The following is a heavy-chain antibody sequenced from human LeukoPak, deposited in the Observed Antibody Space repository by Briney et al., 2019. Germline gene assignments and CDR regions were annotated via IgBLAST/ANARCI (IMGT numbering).Heavy chain of an antibody. CDR2: ISSSGSTI. J-gene: IGHJ4*02. CDR1: GFTFSDYY. V-gene: IGHV3-11*01. D-gene: IGHD4-23*01. Sequence: PGGSLRLSCAASGFTFSDYYMSWIRQAPWKGLEWVSYISSSGSTIYYADSVKGRFTIFRDNAKNSLYLQMNSLRAEDTAVYYCARGKEGLNSPFDYWGQGTLVTVSS. CDR3: ARGKEGLNSPFDY.